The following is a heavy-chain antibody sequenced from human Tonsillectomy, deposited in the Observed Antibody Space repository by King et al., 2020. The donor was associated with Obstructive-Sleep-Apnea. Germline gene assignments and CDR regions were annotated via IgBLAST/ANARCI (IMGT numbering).Heavy chain of an antibody. CDR3: ARDWRDVVVVAAQHWFDP. Sequence: QLQESGPGLVKPSETLSLTCTVSGYSISSGYYWGWIRQPPGKGLEWIGSIYHSGSTYYNPSLKSRVTISVDTSKNQFSLKLSSVTAADTAVYYCARDWRDVVVVAAQHWFDPWGQGTLVTVSS. CDR1: GYSISSGYY. V-gene: IGHV4-38-2*02. J-gene: IGHJ5*02. CDR2: IYHSGST. D-gene: IGHD2-15*01.